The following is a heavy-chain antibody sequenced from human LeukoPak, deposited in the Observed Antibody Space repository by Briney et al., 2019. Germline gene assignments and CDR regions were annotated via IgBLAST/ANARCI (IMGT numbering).Heavy chain of an antibody. CDR1: GFTFSSYS. CDR3: ARDRLRVEMAPHDAFDI. V-gene: IGHV3-21*01. J-gene: IGHJ3*02. CDR2: ISSSSSYI. Sequence: GGTLRLSCAASGFTFSSYSMNWVRQAPGKGLEWVSSISSSSSYIYYADSVKGQFTISRDNAKNSLYLQMNSLRAEDTAVYYCARDRLRVEMAPHDAFDIWGQGTMVTVSS. D-gene: IGHD5-24*01.